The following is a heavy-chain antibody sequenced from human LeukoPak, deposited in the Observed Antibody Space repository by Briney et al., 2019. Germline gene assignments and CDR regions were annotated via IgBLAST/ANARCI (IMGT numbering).Heavy chain of an antibody. CDR3: ARDPQNWNDGPGFDY. D-gene: IGHD1-1*01. J-gene: IGHJ4*02. CDR2: ISAYNGNT. V-gene: IGHV1-18*01. Sequence: ASVKVSCKASGYTFTSYGISWVRQAPGQGLEWMGWISAYNGNTNYAQKFQGRVTMTRDTSISTAYMELSRLRSDDTAVYYCARDPQNWNDGPGFDYWGQGTLVTVSS. CDR1: GYTFTSYG.